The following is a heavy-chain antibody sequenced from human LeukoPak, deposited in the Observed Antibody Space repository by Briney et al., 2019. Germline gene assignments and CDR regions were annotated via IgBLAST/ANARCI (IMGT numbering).Heavy chain of an antibody. D-gene: IGHD2-15*01. CDR3: AREGGLGYCSGGSCYHFDY. CDR1: GYTFTGYY. J-gene: IGHJ4*02. V-gene: IGHV1-2*02. Sequence: ASVTVSCKASGYTFTGYYMHWVRQAPGQGLEWMGWINPNSGGTNYAQKFQGRVTMTRDTSISTAYMELSRLRSDDTAVYYCAREGGLGYCSGGSCYHFDYWGQGTLVTVSS. CDR2: INPNSGGT.